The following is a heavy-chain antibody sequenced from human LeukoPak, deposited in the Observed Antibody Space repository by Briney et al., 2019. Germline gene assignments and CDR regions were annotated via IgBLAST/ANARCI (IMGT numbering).Heavy chain of an antibody. J-gene: IGHJ6*03. V-gene: IGHV3-23*01. CDR1: GFRFSGYA. CDR2: ISGSGDTT. Sequence: AGGSLRLSCAGSGFRFSGYAMSWVCQAPGKGLDWVSTISGSGDTTYYADSVKGRFAISRDNAKNTLDLQMNSLTAEDTAVYYCAKGSAYYDFYYMVVCGKGTTVTVSS. CDR3: AKGSAYYDFYYMVV.